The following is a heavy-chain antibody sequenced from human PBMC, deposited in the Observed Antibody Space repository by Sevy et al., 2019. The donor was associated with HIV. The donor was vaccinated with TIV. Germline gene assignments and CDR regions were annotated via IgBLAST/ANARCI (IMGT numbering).Heavy chain of an antibody. CDR1: GFTFSDYY. J-gene: IGHJ6*02. CDR2: ISSSGSTI. D-gene: IGHD3-3*01. CDR3: ARAVYDFSSGYFTGGMDV. V-gene: IGHV3-11*01. Sequence: GGSLRLSCAASGFTFSDYYMSWIRQAPGKGLEWVSYISSSGSTIYYADSVKGRFTISRDNAKNSLYLQMNSLRAEDTAVYYCARAVYDFSSGYFTGGMDVWGQGTTVTVSS.